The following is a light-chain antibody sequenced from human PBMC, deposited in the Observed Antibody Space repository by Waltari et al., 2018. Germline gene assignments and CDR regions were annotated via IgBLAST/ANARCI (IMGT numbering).Light chain of an antibody. Sequence: DIHMTQSTYSLSASVGDRVTITCRASQRISTYLNLYQQKPGKAPKHLIYAASTLQSGVPSRFSGSGSGTDFTLTISSLQPEDFATYHWQQSYDLRSFGQGTKVEIK. J-gene: IGKJ1*01. CDR3: QQSYDLRS. CDR1: QRISTY. V-gene: IGKV1-39*01. CDR2: AAS.